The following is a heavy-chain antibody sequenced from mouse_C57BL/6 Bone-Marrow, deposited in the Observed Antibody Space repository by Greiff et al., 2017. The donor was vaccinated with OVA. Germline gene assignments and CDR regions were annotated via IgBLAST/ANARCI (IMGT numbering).Heavy chain of an antibody. D-gene: IGHD2-3*01. J-gene: IGHJ3*01. CDR2: ISNGGGST. CDR3: ARHDGYYLGAY. CDR1: GFTFSDYY. V-gene: IGHV5-12*01. Sequence: DVKLVESGGGLVQPGGSLKLSCAASGFTFSDYYMYWVRQTPEKRLEWVAYISNGGGSTYYTDTVKGRVTISRDNAKNTLYLQMSRLKSEDTAMYCCARHDGYYLGAYWGQGTLVTVSA.